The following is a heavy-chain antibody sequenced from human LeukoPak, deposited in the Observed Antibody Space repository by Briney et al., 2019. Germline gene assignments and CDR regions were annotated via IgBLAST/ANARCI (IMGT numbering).Heavy chain of an antibody. J-gene: IGHJ4*02. Sequence: PSETLSLTCTVSGGSVGSAGYYWSWIRQPPGGGLEWIGYIYYIRNTNYNPSLKSRVTMSLDPSKNQFSLKLNSVTAADTAVYYCARGVKWQHIVVVIAKNYYFDYWGQGTLVTVSS. CDR3: ARGVKWQHIVVVIAKNYYFDY. CDR1: GGSVGSAGYY. V-gene: IGHV4-61*08. CDR2: IYYIRNT. D-gene: IGHD2-21*01.